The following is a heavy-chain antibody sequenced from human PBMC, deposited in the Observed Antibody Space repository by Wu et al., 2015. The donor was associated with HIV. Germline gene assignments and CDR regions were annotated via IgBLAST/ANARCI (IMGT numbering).Heavy chain of an antibody. CDR3: ARASGSSGYYDY. Sequence: QVQLVQSGAEVKKPGSSVKVSCKAFGGTFSSYAINWVRQAPGQGLEWMGGIIPIFATANYAQKFQGRVTITADESTSTAYMELNSLRSEDTAVYYCARASGSSGYYDYWGQGTLVTVSS. J-gene: IGHJ4*02. V-gene: IGHV1-69*12. CDR2: IIPIFATA. CDR1: GGTFSSYA. D-gene: IGHD3-22*01.